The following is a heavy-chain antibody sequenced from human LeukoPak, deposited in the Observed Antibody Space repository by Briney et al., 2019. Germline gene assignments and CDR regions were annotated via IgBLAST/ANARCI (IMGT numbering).Heavy chain of an antibody. Sequence: PSETLSLTCAVYGGSFSGYYWSWIRQPPGKGLEWIGEINHSGSTNYNPSLKSRVTISEDTSKNQFSLKLSSVTAADTAAYYCARRHVGAVAGTIDYWGQGTLVTVSS. D-gene: IGHD6-19*01. J-gene: IGHJ4*02. CDR2: INHSGST. V-gene: IGHV4-34*01. CDR3: ARRHVGAVAGTIDY. CDR1: GGSFSGYY.